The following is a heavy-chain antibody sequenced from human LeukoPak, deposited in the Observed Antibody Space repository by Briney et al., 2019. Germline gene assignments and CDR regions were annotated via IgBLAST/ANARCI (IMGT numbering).Heavy chain of an antibody. D-gene: IGHD3-3*01. J-gene: IGHJ4*02. CDR2: INPNSGGT. V-gene: IGHV1-2*02. Sequence: ASVKVSCKASGYTFTGYYMHWVRQAPGQGLEWMGWINPNSGGTNYTQKFQGRVTMTRDTSISTAYMELSRLRSDDTAVYYCARDLRVLRFLEWSFGYWGQGTLVTVSS. CDR3: ARDLRVLRFLEWSFGY. CDR1: GYTFTGYY.